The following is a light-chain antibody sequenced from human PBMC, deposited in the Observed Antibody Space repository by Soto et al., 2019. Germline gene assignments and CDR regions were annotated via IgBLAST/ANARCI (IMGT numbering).Light chain of an antibody. CDR3: MQSLQTWT. CDR2: LGS. V-gene: IGKV2-28*01. J-gene: IGKJ1*01. Sequence: EIVMTQSPLSLPVTPGEPASISCRSSQSLLHDNGHNFLDWYLQKPGQSPQLLISLGSNRASGVPDRFSGSGSGTDFTLTISRVEAEDVEVDYCMQSLQTWTFGQGTKVESK. CDR1: QSLLHDNGHNF.